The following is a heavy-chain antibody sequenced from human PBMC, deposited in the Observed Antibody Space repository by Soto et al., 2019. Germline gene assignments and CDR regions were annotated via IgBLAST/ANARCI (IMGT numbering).Heavy chain of an antibody. Sequence: QVQLVQSGAEVKKPGSSVKVSCKASGGTFSSYTISWVRQAPGQGLEWMGRIIPILGIANYAQKFQGRVTLTADKCPSPAYMELSSLRSEATAVDYCARDLGYYYGSGSPYYYYGMGVWGPGTTVTVSS. J-gene: IGHJ6*02. D-gene: IGHD3-10*01. CDR1: GGTFSSYT. CDR2: IIPILGIA. CDR3: ARDLGYYYGSGSPYYYYGMGV. V-gene: IGHV1-69*08.